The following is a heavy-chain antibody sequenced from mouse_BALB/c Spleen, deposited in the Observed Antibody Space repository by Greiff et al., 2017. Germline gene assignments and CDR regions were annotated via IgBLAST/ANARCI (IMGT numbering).Heavy chain of an antibody. CDR2: IYPGNVNT. J-gene: IGHJ1*01. Sequence: VQLQQSGPELVKPGASVRISCKASGYTFTSYYIHWVKQRPGQGLEWIGWIYPGNVNTKYNEKFKGKATLTADKSSSTAYMQLSSLTSEDSAVYFCAREVRPTYWYFDVWGAGTTVTVSS. CDR3: AREVRPTYWYFDV. D-gene: IGHD2-14*01. V-gene: IGHV1S56*01. CDR1: GYTFTSYY.